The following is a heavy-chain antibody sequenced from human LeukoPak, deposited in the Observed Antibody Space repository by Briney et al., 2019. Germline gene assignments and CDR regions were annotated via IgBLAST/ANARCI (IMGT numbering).Heavy chain of an antibody. Sequence: VASVKVSCKASGYTFAGYYMHWVRQAPGQGLEWMGWINPNSGGTNYAQKFQGRVTMTRDTSISTAYMELSRLRSDDTAVYYCARGTGYNLNWFDPWGQGTLVTVSS. CDR1: GYTFAGYY. CDR3: ARGTGYNLNWFDP. D-gene: IGHD1-20*01. V-gene: IGHV1-2*02. CDR2: INPNSGGT. J-gene: IGHJ5*02.